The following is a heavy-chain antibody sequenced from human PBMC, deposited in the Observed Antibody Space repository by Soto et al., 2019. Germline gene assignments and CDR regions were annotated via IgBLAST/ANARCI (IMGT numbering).Heavy chain of an antibody. CDR1: GFTFSSYT. CDR2: VSATGGST. CDR3: AKGFIRDCGGDCTVDT. V-gene: IGHV3-23*01. Sequence: GGSLRLSCAASGFTFSSYTMSWVRQAPGKGLEWVSGVSATGGSTYYADSVKGRFTFSRDNSKNTLYLQMNSLRAEDTAVYYCAKGFIRDCGGDCTVDTWGQGTLVTVSS. D-gene: IGHD2-21*02. J-gene: IGHJ5*02.